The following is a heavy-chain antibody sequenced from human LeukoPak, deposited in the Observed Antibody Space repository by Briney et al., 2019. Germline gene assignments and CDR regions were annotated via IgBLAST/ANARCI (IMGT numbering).Heavy chain of an antibody. J-gene: IGHJ4*02. CDR1: GYSFSSYW. D-gene: IGHD3-22*01. V-gene: IGHV5-51*01. Sequence: GESLKICCKGAGYSFSSYWIGWVRQLPGKGVEWMGINYPGDSDTRYSPSFQGQVTISADKSISPAYLQWSSLKASDTAMYYCARRAYDSSVYVSNFDYWGQGTLVTVSS. CDR3: ARRAYDSSVYVSNFDY. CDR2: NYPGDSDT.